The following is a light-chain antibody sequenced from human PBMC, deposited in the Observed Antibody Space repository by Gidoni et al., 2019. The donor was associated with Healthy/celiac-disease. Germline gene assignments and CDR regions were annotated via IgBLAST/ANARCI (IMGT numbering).Light chain of an antibody. CDR1: QSVSSN. CDR3: QQYNNWPPYT. CDR2: CAS. J-gene: IGKJ2*01. Sequence: EIVMTQSPATLSVSPGERATLSCRASQSVSSNLAWYQQKPGQAPRLLIYCASTRATGIPARFSGSGSGTEFTLTSSSRQSEDFAVYYCQQYNNWPPYTFGQGTKLEIK. V-gene: IGKV3-15*01.